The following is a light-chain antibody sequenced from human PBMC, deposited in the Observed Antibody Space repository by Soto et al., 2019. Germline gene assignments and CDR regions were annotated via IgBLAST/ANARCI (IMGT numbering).Light chain of an antibody. CDR2: DVS. CDR3: QQYNSYPWT. J-gene: IGKJ1*01. Sequence: DIQMTQSLSTLSASVGNRFTITCRASQSISGWLAWYQQKPGKAPKLLIYDVSSLESGVPSRFSGSGSGTEFTLAISSLQPDDFATYYCQQYNSYPWTFGQGTKVDIK. V-gene: IGKV1-5*01. CDR1: QSISGW.